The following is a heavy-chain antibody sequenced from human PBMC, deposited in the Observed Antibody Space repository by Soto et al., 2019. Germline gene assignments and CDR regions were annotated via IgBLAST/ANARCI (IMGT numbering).Heavy chain of an antibody. V-gene: IGHV4-4*07. CDR1: GVSMNRYW. Sequence: SETLSPSWSGSGVSMNRYWWTWIRQAAGKGRECIGRVYYSGTTDYNPSLNSRATPSVETSKNQFSLKLSSVTAADTALYYCARDIGSYAYGEGYWGQGIQLTVS. CDR3: ARDIGSYAYGEGY. CDR2: VYYSGTT. D-gene: IGHD3-10*01. J-gene: IGHJ4*02.